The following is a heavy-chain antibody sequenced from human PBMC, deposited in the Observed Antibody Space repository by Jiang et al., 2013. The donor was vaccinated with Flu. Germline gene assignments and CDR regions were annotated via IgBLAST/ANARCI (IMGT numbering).Heavy chain of an antibody. CDR1: GFTFSNYG. D-gene: IGHD3-10*01. CDR2: LWYDQINE. J-gene: IGHJ6*03. Sequence: QPGRSLRLSCAASGFTFSNYGLHWVRQAPGKGLEWVAVLWYDQINEYYADSVKGRFTVSRDDSKNTLYLQMHSLRAEDTAVYYCARDRGRDHNSGSYSNSAHYYYMDVWGKGTTVTVSS. CDR3: ARDRGRDHNSGSYSNSAHYYYMDV. V-gene: IGHV3-33*01.